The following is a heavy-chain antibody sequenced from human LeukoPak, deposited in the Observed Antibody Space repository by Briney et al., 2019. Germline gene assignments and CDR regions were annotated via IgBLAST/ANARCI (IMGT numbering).Heavy chain of an antibody. J-gene: IGHJ5*02. CDR1: GGTFSSYA. D-gene: IGHD2-2*01. Sequence: ASVKVSCKASGGTFSSYAISWVRQAPGQGLEWMGGIIPIFGTANYAQKFQGRVTITTDESTSTAYMELSSLRSEDTAVYYCARAIVVVPAASNWFDPWGQGTPVTVSS. CDR2: IIPIFGTA. V-gene: IGHV1-69*05. CDR3: ARAIVVVPAASNWFDP.